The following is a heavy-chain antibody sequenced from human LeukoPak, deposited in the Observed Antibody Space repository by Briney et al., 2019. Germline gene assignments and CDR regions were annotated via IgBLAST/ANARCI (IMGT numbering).Heavy chain of an antibody. D-gene: IGHD2-8*01. CDR2: NGNT. CDR3: AKDRMVYED. V-gene: IGHV4-61*01. J-gene: IGHJ4*02. CDR1: GDSVSSGSHH. Sequence: SETLSLTCTVSGDSVSSGSHHWSWIRQAPGKGLEWIGHNGNTEYNPSLKSRVTISIDTSKNQFSLKLSTVTAADTAVYYCAKDRMVYEDWGQGTLVTVSS.